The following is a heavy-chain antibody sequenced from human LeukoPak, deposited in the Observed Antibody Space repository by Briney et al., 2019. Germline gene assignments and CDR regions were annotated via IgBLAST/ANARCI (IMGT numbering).Heavy chain of an antibody. D-gene: IGHD5-18*01. Sequence: PGGSLRLSCAASRFTFSSYSMNWVRQAPGKGLEWVSSISSSSSYIYYADSVKGRFTISRDNAKNSLYLQMNSLRAEDTAVYYCARTRDTAMEFDYWGQGALVTVSS. CDR3: ARTRDTAMEFDY. J-gene: IGHJ4*02. CDR2: ISSSSSYI. V-gene: IGHV3-21*01. CDR1: RFTFSSYS.